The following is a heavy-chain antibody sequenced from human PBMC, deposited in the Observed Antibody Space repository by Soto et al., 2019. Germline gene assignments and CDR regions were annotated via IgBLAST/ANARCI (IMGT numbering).Heavy chain of an antibody. D-gene: IGHD3-22*01. CDR2: ISSSGSTI. J-gene: IGHJ3*02. Sequence: QVQLVESGGGLVKPGGSLRLSCAASGFTFSDYYMSWIRQAPGKGLEWVSYISSSGSTIYYADSVKGRFTISRDNAKNSLYLQMNSLRAEDTAVYYCARGRGVTMIVVVTFPVAFDIWGQGTMVTVSS. CDR3: ARGRGVTMIVVVTFPVAFDI. CDR1: GFTFSDYY. V-gene: IGHV3-11*01.